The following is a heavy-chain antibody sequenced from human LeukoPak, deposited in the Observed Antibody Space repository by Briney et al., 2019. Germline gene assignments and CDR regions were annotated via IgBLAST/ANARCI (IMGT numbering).Heavy chain of an antibody. CDR2: ISSSSSYI. V-gene: IGHV3-21*01. D-gene: IGHD2-15*01. CDR3: ARDGLAAATLHWCFDL. CDR1: GFTFSSYS. J-gene: IGHJ2*01. Sequence: GGSLRLSCAASGFTFSSYSMNWVRQAPGKGLEWVSSISSSSSYIYYADSVKGRFTISRDNARNSLYLQMNSPRAEDMAVYYCARDGLAAATLHWCFDLWGRGTLVTVSS.